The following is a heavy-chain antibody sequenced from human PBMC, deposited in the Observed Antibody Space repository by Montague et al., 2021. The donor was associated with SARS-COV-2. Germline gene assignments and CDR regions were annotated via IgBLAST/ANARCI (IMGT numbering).Heavy chain of an antibody. CDR3: ARGGTVTTFFAPKRTRRYNWFDP. CDR1: GGSFSNYY. V-gene: IGHV4-34*01. Sequence: SETLSLTCAVYGGSFSNYYWSWIRQPPGKGLEWIGEINHSGSTXXXPSXXXRVTISVDTSKNQFSLKLSSVTAADTVVYYCARGGTVTTFFAPKRTRRYNWFDPWGQGTLVTVSS. D-gene: IGHD4-17*01. J-gene: IGHJ5*02. CDR2: INHSGST.